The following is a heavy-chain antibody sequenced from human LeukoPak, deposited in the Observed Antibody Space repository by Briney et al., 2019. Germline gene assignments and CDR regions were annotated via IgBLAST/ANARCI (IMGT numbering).Heavy chain of an antibody. D-gene: IGHD3-9*01. J-gene: IGHJ5*02. CDR1: GGSISSRAYY. CDR2: IHNSGST. Sequence: SETLSLTCTVSGGSISSRAYYWTWIRQPAGKGLEWIGRIHNSGSTYCNPSLKSRVTMSIDTSNNQFFLKLNSVTAADTAVYHCARDALTGTPNWFDPWGQGILVTVSS. CDR3: ARDALTGTPNWFDP. V-gene: IGHV4-61*02.